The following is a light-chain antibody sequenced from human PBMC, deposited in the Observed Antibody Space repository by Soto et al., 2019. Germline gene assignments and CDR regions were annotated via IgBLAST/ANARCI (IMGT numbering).Light chain of an antibody. CDR1: QSVSSY. CDR3: QQYNDWPLFT. V-gene: IGKV3-15*01. CDR2: GAS. Sequence: EIVMTQSPATLSVSPGETATLSCRASQSVSSYLAWYQQKPGQAPRLLIYGASTRATGIPARFSGSGSGTGGTLTISGLQSEDFAVYSCQQYNDWPLFTFGQGTRLDIK. J-gene: IGKJ5*01.